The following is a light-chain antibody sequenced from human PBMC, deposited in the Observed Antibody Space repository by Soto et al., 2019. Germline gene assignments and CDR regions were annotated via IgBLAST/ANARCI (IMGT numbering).Light chain of an antibody. J-gene: IGLJ1*01. Sequence: YALTQPPSASGSPGQSVTISCTGTSSDVGGYNYVSWYQQHPGKAPKLMIYEVSKRPSGVPDRFSGSKSGNTASLTVSGHQAEDEADYYCSSYGGSNNYVFGTGTKLTVL. CDR3: SSYGGSNNYV. V-gene: IGLV2-8*01. CDR1: SSDVGGYNY. CDR2: EVS.